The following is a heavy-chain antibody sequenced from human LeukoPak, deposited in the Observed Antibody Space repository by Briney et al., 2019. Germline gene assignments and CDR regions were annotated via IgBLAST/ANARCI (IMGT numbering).Heavy chain of an antibody. J-gene: IGHJ3*02. CDR3: ARIAYGGNFDAFDI. D-gene: IGHD4-23*01. CDR1: GFTFSSYA. V-gene: IGHV3-64*01. Sequence: GGSLRLSCAASGFTFSSYAMHWVRQAPGKGLEYVSAISSNGGSTYYANSVKGRFTISRDNSKNTLYLQMGSLRAEDMAVYYCARIAYGGNFDAFDIWGQGTMVTVSS. CDR2: ISSNGGST.